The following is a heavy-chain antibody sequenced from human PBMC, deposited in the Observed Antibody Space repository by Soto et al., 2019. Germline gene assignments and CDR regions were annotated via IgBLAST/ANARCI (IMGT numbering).Heavy chain of an antibody. CDR3: AKAYYYDSSGYSFDY. J-gene: IGHJ4*02. V-gene: IGHV3-23*01. D-gene: IGHD3-22*01. CDR2: ISGSGGST. Sequence: GGSLRLSCAASGFTFSSYAMSWVRQAPGKGLEWVSAISGSGGSTYYADSVKGRFTISRDNSKNTLYLQMNSLRAEDTAVYYCAKAYYYDSSGYSFDYWGQGTLVTVPS. CDR1: GFTFSSYA.